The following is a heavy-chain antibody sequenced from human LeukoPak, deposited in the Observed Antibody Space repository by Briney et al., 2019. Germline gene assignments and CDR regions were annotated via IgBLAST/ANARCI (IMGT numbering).Heavy chain of an antibody. J-gene: IGHJ5*02. CDR1: GFTFSSYG. Sequence: GGSLRLSCAASGFTFSSYGMHWVRQAPGKGLEWVAFIRYDGSNKYYADSVKGRFTISRDNSKNTLYLQMNSLRAEDTAVYYCAKDLSPVTTVVSIDWFDPWGQGTLVTVSS. V-gene: IGHV3-30*02. CDR2: IRYDGSNK. CDR3: AKDLSPVTTVVSIDWFDP. D-gene: IGHD4-23*01.